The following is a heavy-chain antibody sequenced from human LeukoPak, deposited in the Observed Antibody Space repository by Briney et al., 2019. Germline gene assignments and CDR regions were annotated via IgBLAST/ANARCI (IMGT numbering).Heavy chain of an antibody. CDR1: GGSISSGGYY. V-gene: IGHV4-30-2*01. Sequence: PSETLSLTCTVSGGSISSGGYYWSWIRQPPGKGLEWIGYIYHSGSTYYNPSLKSRVTISVDRSKNQFSLKLSSVTAADTAVYYCARRGLLWFGELCAFDIWGQGTMVTVSS. CDR2: IYHSGST. D-gene: IGHD3-10*01. CDR3: ARRGLLWFGELCAFDI. J-gene: IGHJ3*02.